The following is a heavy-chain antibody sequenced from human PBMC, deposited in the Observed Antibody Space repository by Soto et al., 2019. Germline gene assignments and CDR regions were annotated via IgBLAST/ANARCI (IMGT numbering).Heavy chain of an antibody. Sequence: PAGSLRLSCAASRFTFSSYGMHWVRQAPGKGLEWVAVIWYDGSNKYYADSVKGRFTISRDNSKNTLYLQMNSLRAEDTAVYYCARELDIVVVVDAFDIWGQGTMVTVSS. D-gene: IGHD2-15*01. CDR3: ARELDIVVVVDAFDI. J-gene: IGHJ3*02. V-gene: IGHV3-33*01. CDR1: RFTFSSYG. CDR2: IWYDGSNK.